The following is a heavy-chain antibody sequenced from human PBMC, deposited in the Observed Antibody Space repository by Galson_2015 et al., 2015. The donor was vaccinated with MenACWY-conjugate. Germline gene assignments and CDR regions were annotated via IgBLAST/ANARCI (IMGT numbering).Heavy chain of an antibody. V-gene: IGHV4-39*07. CDR2: IFYSGST. Sequence: SETLSLTCTVSGDSFSSSPYYWGWIRQPPGKGLEWIGIIFYSGSTYYNPSLKSRVTISIDTSKNQFSLNLSSVTAADTAVYYCARGGDPDYFDYWGQGTLVTVSS. CDR1: GDSFSSSPYY. D-gene: IGHD3-10*01. CDR3: ARGGDPDYFDY. J-gene: IGHJ4*02.